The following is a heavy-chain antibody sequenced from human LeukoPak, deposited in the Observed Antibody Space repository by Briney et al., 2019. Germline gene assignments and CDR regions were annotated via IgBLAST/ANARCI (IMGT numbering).Heavy chain of an antibody. CDR1: GFTFSSYE. Sequence: GGSLRLSCAASGFTFSSYEMNWVRQAPGKGLEWVSYISSSGSTIYYADSVKGRFTISRDNAKNSLYLQMNSLRAEDTAVYYCASTYSGYDLTDYWGQGTLVTVSP. CDR3: ASTYSGYDLTDY. V-gene: IGHV3-48*03. CDR2: ISSSGSTI. D-gene: IGHD5-12*01. J-gene: IGHJ4*02.